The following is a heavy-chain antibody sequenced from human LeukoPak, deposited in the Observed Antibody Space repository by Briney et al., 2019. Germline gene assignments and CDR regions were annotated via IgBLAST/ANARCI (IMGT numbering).Heavy chain of an antibody. CDR2: ISPNSGGT. V-gene: IGHV1-2*02. J-gene: IGHJ3*02. CDR3: ARDREGYYDILTGYYGVGAFDI. Sequence: GASVKVSCKASGYTFIDYYMHWVRQAPGQGLEWIGWISPNSGGTKYVQKFQGRVTMTRDTSISTAYMELSRLRSDDTAVYYCARDREGYYDILTGYYGVGAFDIWGQGTMVTVSS. CDR1: GYTFIDYY. D-gene: IGHD3-9*01.